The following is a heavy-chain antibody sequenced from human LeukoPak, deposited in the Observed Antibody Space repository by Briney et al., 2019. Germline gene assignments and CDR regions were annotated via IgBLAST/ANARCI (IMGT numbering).Heavy chain of an antibody. Sequence: SETLSLTCTVSGFSISSGHYWGWTRQPPRKGLEWIASISHSGTTFYNPSLKSRVTISVDTSKNQFSLTVTSVTAADTAVYYCSRGQSISAVAVWGQGTLVTVSS. CDR1: GFSISSGHY. CDR3: SRGQSISAVAV. D-gene: IGHD6-13*01. V-gene: IGHV4-38-2*02. CDR2: ISHSGTT. J-gene: IGHJ4*02.